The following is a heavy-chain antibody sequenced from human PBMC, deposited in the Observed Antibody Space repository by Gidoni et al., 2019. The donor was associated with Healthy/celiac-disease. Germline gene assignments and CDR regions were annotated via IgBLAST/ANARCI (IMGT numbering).Heavy chain of an antibody. J-gene: IGHJ4*02. Sequence: EVQLVESGGGLVKPGGSLSLSCAASGFTFSSYSMNWVRQAPGKGLEWVSSISSSSSYIYYADSVKGRFTISRDNAKNSLYLQMNSLRAEDTAVYYCARDPGGYCSSTSCYFYWGQGTLVTVSS. CDR2: ISSSSSYI. V-gene: IGHV3-21*01. CDR3: ARDPGGYCSSTSCYFY. D-gene: IGHD2-2*01. CDR1: GFTFSSYS.